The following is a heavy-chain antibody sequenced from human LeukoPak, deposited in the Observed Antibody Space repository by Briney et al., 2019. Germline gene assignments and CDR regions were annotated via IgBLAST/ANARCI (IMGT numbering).Heavy chain of an antibody. Sequence: SETLSLTCTVSGDSISSGDCFWSWIRQPPGKALEWVGYINYSGDTYYNPSLKSRVAISVDTSKNQFSLRLSSVTAADTAVYYCARGGSSGWYGTNYYYYGMDVWGQGTTVTVSS. J-gene: IGHJ6*02. CDR2: INYSGDT. CDR1: GDSISSGDCF. V-gene: IGHV4-30-4*01. D-gene: IGHD6-19*01. CDR3: ARGGSSGWYGTNYYYYGMDV.